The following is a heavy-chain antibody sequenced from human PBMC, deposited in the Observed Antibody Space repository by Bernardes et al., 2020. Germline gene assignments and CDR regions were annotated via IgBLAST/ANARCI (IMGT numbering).Heavy chain of an antibody. CDR3: ARRGTGTTDYFDY. D-gene: IGHD1-1*01. V-gene: IGHV5-51*01. CDR1: GYSLIRYW. J-gene: IGHJ4*02. Sequence: GAFLNTSRNGSGYSLIRYWIGWVRPIPGKGLEWMGSIYPGDSDTRYSPSFQGQVTISADKSISTAYLQWSSLKASDTAMYYCARRGTGTTDYFDYWGQGTLVTVSS. CDR2: IYPGDSDT.